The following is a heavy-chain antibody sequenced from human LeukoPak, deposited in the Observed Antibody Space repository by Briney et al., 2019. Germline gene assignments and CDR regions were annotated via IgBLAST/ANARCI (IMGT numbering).Heavy chain of an antibody. CDR2: IYYRVTS. CDR3: ARAVGGDGSGSL. CDR1: GGSISSGNYY. J-gene: IGHJ4*02. V-gene: IGHV4-61*01. D-gene: IGHD3-10*01. Sequence: SETLSLTCTVSGGSISSGNYYWSWIRQPPGKGLEWIGYIYYRVTSDYNPPLKSRVTMSVDMSTRQISLKLSSVTAADTAVYYCARAVGGDGSGSLWGPGTLVTVSS.